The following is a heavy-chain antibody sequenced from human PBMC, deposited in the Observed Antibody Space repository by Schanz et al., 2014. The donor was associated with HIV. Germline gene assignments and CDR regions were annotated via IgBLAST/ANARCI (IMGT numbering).Heavy chain of an antibody. Sequence: QVHLVESGGGVVQSGRSLRLSCAASGFNFNSYAMHWVRQAPGKGLEWVAVISYDGSNNYYADSVKGRFTISRDNSKNRLYMEMNSLRPNDTALYYCARDFSAIWPRYFDYWGRGTLVTVSS. CDR2: ISYDGSNN. CDR3: ARDFSAIWPRYFDY. V-gene: IGHV3-30-3*01. CDR1: GFNFNSYA. D-gene: IGHD2-15*01. J-gene: IGHJ4*02.